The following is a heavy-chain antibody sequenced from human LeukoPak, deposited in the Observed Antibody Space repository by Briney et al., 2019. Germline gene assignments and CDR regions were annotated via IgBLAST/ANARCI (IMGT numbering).Heavy chain of an antibody. CDR1: GYSFTTYW. Sequence: GESLKISCKGSGYSFTTYWIGWVRQMPGKGLEWMGIIYPGDSDTTYSPSFQGQVIMSVDKSISTAYLQWSSLKASDTAMYYCARHLVVGSWVDYWGQGTLVTASS. V-gene: IGHV5-51*01. D-gene: IGHD6-13*01. CDR3: ARHLVVGSWVDY. J-gene: IGHJ4*02. CDR2: IYPGDSDT.